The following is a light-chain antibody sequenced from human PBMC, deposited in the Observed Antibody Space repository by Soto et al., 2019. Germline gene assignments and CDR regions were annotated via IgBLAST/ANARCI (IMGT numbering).Light chain of an antibody. CDR3: AAWDDSLNGVV. CDR1: SSNIGSNA. CDR2: SSN. J-gene: IGLJ2*01. V-gene: IGLV1-44*01. Sequence: QSVLTQPPSASGTPGQRVTISCSGSSSNIGSNAINWYQQLPGTAPKLLMHSSNQRPSGVPDRFSGSKSGTSASLAISGLQSEDEADYYCAAWDDSLNGVVFGGGTKDTVL.